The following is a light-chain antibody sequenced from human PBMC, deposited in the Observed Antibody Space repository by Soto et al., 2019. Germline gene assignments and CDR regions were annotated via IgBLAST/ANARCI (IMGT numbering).Light chain of an antibody. Sequence: QSVLTQPASVSGSPGQSITISCTGTSSDIGTYNFVSWYRQHPVKAPILIIFDVSSRPSGISNRFSGSKSGNTASLTISGVQADDEADYYCSSYANSDTVIFGGGTKLTVL. V-gene: IGLV2-14*01. CDR1: SSDIGTYNF. CDR3: SSYANSDTVI. J-gene: IGLJ2*01. CDR2: DVS.